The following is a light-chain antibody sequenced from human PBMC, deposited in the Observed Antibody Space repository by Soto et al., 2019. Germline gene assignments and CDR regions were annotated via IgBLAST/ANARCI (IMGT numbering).Light chain of an antibody. J-gene: IGLJ1*01. V-gene: IGLV2-11*01. Sequence: QSALTQPRSVSGSPGQSVTISCSGTSSDVGRYNYVSWYQQHPGKAPKLMIYDVTNRPSGVPDRFSGSKSGNTASLTISGLQAEDEADYYCCSFAGTYPYVFGTGT. CDR1: SSDVGRYNY. CDR2: DVT. CDR3: CSFAGTYPYV.